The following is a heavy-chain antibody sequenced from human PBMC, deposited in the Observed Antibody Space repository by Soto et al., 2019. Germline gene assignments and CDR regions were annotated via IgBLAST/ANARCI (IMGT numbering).Heavy chain of an antibody. Sequence: SVKVSCKASGGTFSSYTISWVRQAPGQGLEWMGRIIPILGIANYAQKYQGRVTITADKSTSTANMELSSLRSEVTAVYYCARVLVGIAVAGAFDIWGQGTMVTVSS. J-gene: IGHJ3*02. V-gene: IGHV1-69*02. D-gene: IGHD6-19*01. CDR2: IIPILGIA. CDR3: ARVLVGIAVAGAFDI. CDR1: GGTFSSYT.